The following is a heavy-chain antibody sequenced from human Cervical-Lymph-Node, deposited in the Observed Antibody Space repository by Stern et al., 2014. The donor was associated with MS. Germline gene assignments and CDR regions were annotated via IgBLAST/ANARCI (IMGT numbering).Heavy chain of an antibody. D-gene: IGHD4/OR15-4a*01. CDR2: INMDGSKT. Sequence: EAQLVESGGGVVQPGGSLRLSCGVSGFTFNKFWMHWVRQVPGMGLMWVSRINMDGSKTDYADSVQGRFTISRDNTKDTVYLQMDSLRPDDTAVYYCARDYGGYFDNWGQGTLVTVSP. V-gene: IGHV3-74*01. CDR1: GFTFNKFW. CDR3: ARDYGGYFDN. J-gene: IGHJ4*02.